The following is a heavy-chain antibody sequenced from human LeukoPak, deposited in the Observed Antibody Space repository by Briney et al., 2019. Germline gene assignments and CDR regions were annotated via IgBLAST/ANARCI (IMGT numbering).Heavy chain of an antibody. CDR3: ATVGDYGDT. CDR2: ISSSSSTI. V-gene: IGHV3-48*01. J-gene: IGHJ5*02. D-gene: IGHD4-17*01. CDR1: GFTFSNYH. Sequence: GGSLRLSCAASGFTFSNYHMNWVRQAPGKGLEWVSYISSSSSTIYYADSVKGRFTISRDNAKNSLYLQMNSLRAEDTAVYFCATVGDYGDTWGQGTLVTVSS.